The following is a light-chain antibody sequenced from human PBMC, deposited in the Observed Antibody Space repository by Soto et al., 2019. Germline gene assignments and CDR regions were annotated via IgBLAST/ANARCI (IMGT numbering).Light chain of an antibody. CDR1: SSDVGGYNY. CDR2: EVY. V-gene: IGLV2-8*01. J-gene: IGLJ2*01. CDR3: SSYAASESFVV. Sequence: QSALTHPPSASGSPGQSVTISCTGTSSDVGGYNYVSWYQHHPDKAPKLIIYEVYKRPSGVPDRFSGSKSGNTASLTVSGLQAEDEAEYYCSSYAASESFVVFGGGTKLTVL.